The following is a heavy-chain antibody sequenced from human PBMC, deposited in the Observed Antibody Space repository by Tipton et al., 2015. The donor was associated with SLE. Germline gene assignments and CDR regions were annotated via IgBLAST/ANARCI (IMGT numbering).Heavy chain of an antibody. CDR2: LTSDGSSM. Sequence: SLRLSCAASGFAFSSHWMHWVRQGPGKGLEWVSRLTSDGSSMSYADFVKGRFTVSRDNAKNTLYLQMNSLRAEDTAVYYCARGGFGISTAYPPYYFYGMDVWGQGTLVTVSS. D-gene: IGHD3-9*01. V-gene: IGHV3-74*01. CDR1: GFAFSSHW. J-gene: IGHJ6*02. CDR3: ARGGFGISTAYPPYYFYGMDV.